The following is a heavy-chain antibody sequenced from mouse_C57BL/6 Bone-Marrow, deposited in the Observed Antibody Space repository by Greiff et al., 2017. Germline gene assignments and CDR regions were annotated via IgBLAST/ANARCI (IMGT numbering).Heavy chain of an antibody. CDR2: IDPSDSET. D-gene: IGHD1-1*01. J-gene: IGHJ2*01. V-gene: IGHV1-52*01. CDR3: ARPYGSSIFFDY. Sequence: VQLQQPGAELVRPGSSVKLSCKASGYTFTSYWMHWVKQRPIQGLEWIGNIDPSDSETHYNQKFKDKATLTVDKSSSTAYMQLSSLTSEDSAVYYCARPYGSSIFFDYWGQGTTLTVSS. CDR1: GYTFTSYW.